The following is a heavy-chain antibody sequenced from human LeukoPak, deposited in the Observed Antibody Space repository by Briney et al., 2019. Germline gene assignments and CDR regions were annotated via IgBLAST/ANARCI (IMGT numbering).Heavy chain of an antibody. Sequence: GGSLRLSCAASGFTFSRFSMHWVRQAPGKGLEWVAFIRSDGSDKYYADSLKGRFTISRDNSKNTLYLQLNNLRTEYTAVYHCATRAFSSTTYGFGFWGQGTLVTVSS. D-gene: IGHD3-16*01. CDR1: GFTFSRFS. CDR3: ATRAFSSTTYGFGF. J-gene: IGHJ4*02. V-gene: IGHV3-30*02. CDR2: IRSDGSDK.